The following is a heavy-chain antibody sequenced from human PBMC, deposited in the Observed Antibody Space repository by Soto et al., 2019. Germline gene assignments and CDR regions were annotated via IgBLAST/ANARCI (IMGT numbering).Heavy chain of an antibody. CDR2: ISAYNGNT. V-gene: IGHV1-18*01. CDR3: ERGRAVAGPPGY. Sequence: ASVKVSCKASGYTFTSYGISWVRHAPGQGLEWMGWISAYNGNTNYAQKLQGRVTMTTDTSTSTAYMELRSLRSDDTAVYYCERGRAVAGPPGYWGQGTLVTVSS. D-gene: IGHD6-19*01. J-gene: IGHJ4*02. CDR1: GYTFTSYG.